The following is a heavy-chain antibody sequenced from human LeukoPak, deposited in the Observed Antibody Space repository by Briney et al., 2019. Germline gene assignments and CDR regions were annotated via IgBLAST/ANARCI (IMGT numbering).Heavy chain of an antibody. CDR3: ARDGYNYHYFDY. CDR2: ISAYNGNT. J-gene: IGHJ4*02. CDR1: GYTFTSYD. V-gene: IGHV1-18*01. D-gene: IGHD5-24*01. Sequence: ASVKVSCKASGYTFTSYDINWVRQATGQGLEWMGWISAYNGNTNYAQKLQGRVTMTTDTSTSTAYMELRSLRSDDTAVYYCARDGYNYHYFDYWGQGTLVTVSS.